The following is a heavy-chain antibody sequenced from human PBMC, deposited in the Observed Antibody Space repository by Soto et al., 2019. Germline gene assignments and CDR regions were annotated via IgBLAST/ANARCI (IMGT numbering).Heavy chain of an antibody. J-gene: IGHJ6*03. CDR3: ARGLRPMIAATTDYYYMDV. CDR1: GYTFTSYD. CDR2: MNPNSGNT. D-gene: IGHD5-12*01. V-gene: IGHV1-8*01. Sequence: GASVKVSCKASGYTFTSYDINWVRQATGQGLEWMGWMNPNSGNTGYAQKFQGRVTMTRNTSISTAYMELSSLRSEDTAVYYCARGLRPMIAATTDYYYMDVWGKGTTVTVSS.